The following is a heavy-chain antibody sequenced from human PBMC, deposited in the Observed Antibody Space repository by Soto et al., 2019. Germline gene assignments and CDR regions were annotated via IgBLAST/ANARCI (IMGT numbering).Heavy chain of an antibody. CDR1: GFSLSTSGVG. Sequence: QITLKESGPTLVKPTQTLTLTCIFSGFSLSTSGVGVGWIRQPPGKALEWLALIYWDDDKRYSPSLKSRLTIXKXXSKHQVVLIMTHMDPVDTATYSCVHRERDDPLISNWGQGTLVTVSS. J-gene: IGHJ4*02. CDR2: IYWDDDK. V-gene: IGHV2-5*02. CDR3: VHRERDDPLISN. D-gene: IGHD1-1*01.